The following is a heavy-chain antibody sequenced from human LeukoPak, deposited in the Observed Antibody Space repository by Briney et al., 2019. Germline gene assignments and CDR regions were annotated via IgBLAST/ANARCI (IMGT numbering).Heavy chain of an antibody. CDR1: GFTFSDYY. CDR2: ISSSGSTI. V-gene: IGHV3-11*04. CDR3: ARLGGYCSSTSCYTSYRDNWFDP. J-gene: IGHJ5*02. Sequence: GGSLRLSCAASGFTFSDYYMSWIRQAPGKGLEWVSYISSSGSTIYYADSVKGRFTISRDNAKNSLYLQMNSLRAEDKAVYYCARLGGYCSSTSCYTSYRDNWFDPWGQGTLVTVSS. D-gene: IGHD2-2*02.